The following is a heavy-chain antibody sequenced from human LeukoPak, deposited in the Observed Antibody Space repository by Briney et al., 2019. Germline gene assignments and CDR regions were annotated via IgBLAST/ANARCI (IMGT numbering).Heavy chain of an antibody. D-gene: IGHD2-21*01. CDR2: ISSSASTR. V-gene: IGHV3-11*04. CDR3: ARCYSGFPYYYYYMDV. Sequence: GGSLRLSCAASGFTFSDYYMTWIRQAPGKGLEWISDISSSASTRYYADSVKGRFTISRDNAKNSLYLQMNSLRAEDTAVYYCARCYSGFPYYYYYMDVWGRGTTVTVSS. CDR1: GFTFSDYY. J-gene: IGHJ6*03.